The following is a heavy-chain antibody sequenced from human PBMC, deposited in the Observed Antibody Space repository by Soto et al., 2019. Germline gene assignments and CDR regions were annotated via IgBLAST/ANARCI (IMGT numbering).Heavy chain of an antibody. V-gene: IGHV3-13*05. CDR1: GFTFRNYD. CDR2: ISAAGDP. D-gene: IGHD2-21*02. CDR3: ARTARDFYGLDV. J-gene: IGHJ6*02. Sequence: EVQLVESGGGLVQPGGSLRLSCEASGFTFRNYDMHWVRQGTGKGLEWVSGISAAGDPDYADSVEGRFTISRENAQNSFFLQMNRLRVGDTAVYYCARTARDFYGLDVWGQGTTVIVSS.